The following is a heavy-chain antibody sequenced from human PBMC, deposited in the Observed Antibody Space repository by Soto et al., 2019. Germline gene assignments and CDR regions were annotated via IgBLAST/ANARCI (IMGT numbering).Heavy chain of an antibody. CDR2: ISSSGDNT. CDR3: VKDSGYYYGSGSFVYGMDV. J-gene: IGHJ6*02. V-gene: IGHV3-64D*06. Sequence: GGSLRLSCSASEFTFGSYAMHWVRQAPGKGLEYVSAISSSGDNTYYADSVKGRFYIFRDNSKNAVYLQMSSLRVEDTAVYYCVKDSGYYYGSGSFVYGMDVWGQGTTVTVSS. D-gene: IGHD3-10*01. CDR1: EFTFGSYA.